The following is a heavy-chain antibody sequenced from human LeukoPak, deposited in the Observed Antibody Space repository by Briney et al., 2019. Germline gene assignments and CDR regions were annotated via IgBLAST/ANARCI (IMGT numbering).Heavy chain of an antibody. CDR3: AGATGTDFDY. CDR2: IYSGGST. J-gene: IGHJ4*02. D-gene: IGHD4-17*01. V-gene: IGHV3-53*01. Sequence: GGSLRLSCAASGFTVSSNYMSCVRQAPGRGLECVSVIYSGGSTYYADSVKGRFTISRDNSKNTLYLQMNSLGAEDTAVYYCAGATGTDFDYWGQGTLVTVSS. CDR1: GFTVSSNY.